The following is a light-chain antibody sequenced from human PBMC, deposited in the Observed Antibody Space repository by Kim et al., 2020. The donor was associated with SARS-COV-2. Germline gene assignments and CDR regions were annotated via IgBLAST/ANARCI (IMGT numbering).Light chain of an antibody. CDR3: STWADSLNGPV. CDR2: TID. V-gene: IGLV1-44*01. Sequence: GLMLTISCSRRCSTLGSNTLNWYQQLPGAAPNLLISTIDNLPSGVPDRFSVSKSGTSASLAISGLQSADEADYYCSTWADSLNGPVFGGGTQPTVL. J-gene: IGLJ2*01. CDR1: CSTLGSNT.